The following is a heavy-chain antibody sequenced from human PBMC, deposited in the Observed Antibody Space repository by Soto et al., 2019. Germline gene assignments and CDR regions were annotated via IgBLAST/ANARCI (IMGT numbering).Heavy chain of an antibody. D-gene: IGHD2-2*02. CDR2: ISYDGSNK. CDR1: GFTFSSYA. Sequence: PGGSLRLSCAASGFTFSSYAMHWVRQAPGKGLEWVAVISYDGSNKYYADSVKGRFTTSRDNSKNTLYLQMNSLRAEDTAVYYCARDKHCSSTSRYRAVNWFDPWGQGTLVTVSS. J-gene: IGHJ5*02. CDR3: ARDKHCSSTSRYRAVNWFDP. V-gene: IGHV3-30-3*01.